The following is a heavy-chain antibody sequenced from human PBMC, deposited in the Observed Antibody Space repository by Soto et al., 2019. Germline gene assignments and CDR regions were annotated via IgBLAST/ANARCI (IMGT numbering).Heavy chain of an antibody. V-gene: IGHV1-18*01. Sequence: ASVKVSCKASGYTCTSYGISWVRQAPGQGLEWMGWISAYNGNTNYAQKLQGRVTMTTDTSTSTAYMELRSLRSDDTAVYYCARDKGDGSGSYYGYWGQGTQVTVSS. CDR2: ISAYNGNT. CDR3: ARDKGDGSGSYYGY. CDR1: GYTCTSYG. D-gene: IGHD3-10*01. J-gene: IGHJ4*02.